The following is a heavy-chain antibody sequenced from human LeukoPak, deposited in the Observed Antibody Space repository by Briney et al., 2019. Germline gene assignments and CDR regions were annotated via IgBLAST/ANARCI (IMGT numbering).Heavy chain of an antibody. CDR2: IIPIFGTA. V-gene: IGHV1-69*05. CDR1: GGTFSSYA. J-gene: IGHJ6*03. CDR3: ATSGSADYYYMDV. Sequence: ASVKVSCKASGGTFSSYAISWVRQAPGQGLEWMGGIIPIFGTANYAQKFQGRVTITTDESTSTAYMELRSLRSEDTAVYYCATSGSADYYYMDVWGKGTTVTVSS.